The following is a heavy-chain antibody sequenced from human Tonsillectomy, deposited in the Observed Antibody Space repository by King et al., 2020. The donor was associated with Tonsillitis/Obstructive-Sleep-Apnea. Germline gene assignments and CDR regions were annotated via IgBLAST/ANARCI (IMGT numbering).Heavy chain of an antibody. J-gene: IGHJ3*02. CDR1: GVTFSSFW. Sequence: QLVESGGGLVQPGGSLRLSCAASGVTFSSFWMSWVRQAPGKGLEWVANIKEDGSEKYHVDSVKGRFTISRDNAKNSLYLQMNSLRAEDTAVYYCARVLDYYDSSGYRAFDIWGQGTMVTVSS. CDR2: IKEDGSEK. CDR3: ARVLDYYDSSGYRAFDI. D-gene: IGHD3-22*01. V-gene: IGHV3-7*03.